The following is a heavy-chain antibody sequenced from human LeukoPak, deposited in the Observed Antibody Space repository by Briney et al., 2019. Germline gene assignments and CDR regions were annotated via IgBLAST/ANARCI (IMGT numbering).Heavy chain of an antibody. Sequence: GGSLRLSCAASGFTFSSYSMNWVRQAPGKGLEWVSSISSGSSYIYYADSVKGRFTISRDNAENSQYLQMNSLRDEDTAVYYCARDRGAEYYYDSSAYDYPYYFDYWGQGTLVTVSS. D-gene: IGHD3-22*01. CDR2: ISSGSSYI. CDR3: ARDRGAEYYYDSSAYDYPYYFDY. J-gene: IGHJ4*02. V-gene: IGHV3-21*01. CDR1: GFTFSSYS.